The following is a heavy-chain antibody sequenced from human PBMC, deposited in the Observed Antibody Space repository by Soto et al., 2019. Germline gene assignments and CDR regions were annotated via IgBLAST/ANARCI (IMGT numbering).Heavy chain of an antibody. CDR3: AKDTSSSPYYMDV. CDR2: ITGSTGTT. CDR1: GFTFSNFA. Sequence: EVQVLESGGGSVQPGGSLRLSCAASGFTFSNFAMSWVRHAPGKGLEWVSEITGSTGTTYYADSVRGRFIISRDNSLNTLHLQMNSLRPEDTAVYYCAKDTSSSPYYMDVWGKGTTVTVSS. V-gene: IGHV3-23*01. J-gene: IGHJ6*03. D-gene: IGHD2-2*01.